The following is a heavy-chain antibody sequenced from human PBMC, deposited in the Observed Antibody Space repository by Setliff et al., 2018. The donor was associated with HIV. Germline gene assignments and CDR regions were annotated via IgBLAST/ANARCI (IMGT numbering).Heavy chain of an antibody. J-gene: IGHJ4*02. CDR1: GYTFSSYD. CDR2: FDPQDGET. V-gene: IGHV1-24*01. CDR3: ATLWAVHSDYDRHFEH. Sequence: GASVKVSCKTSGYTFSSYDINWVRQAPGKGLEWMGYFDPQDGETVYAQKFQGRVTLTEDTSTGTAYMELSGLRSDDTAVYFCATLWAVHSDYDRHFEHWGQGTLVTVSS. D-gene: IGHD5-12*01.